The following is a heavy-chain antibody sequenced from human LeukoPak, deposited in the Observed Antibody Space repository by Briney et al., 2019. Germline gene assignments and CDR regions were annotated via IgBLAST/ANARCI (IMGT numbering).Heavy chain of an antibody. CDR2: IIPIFGTA. CDR1: GGTFSSYA. J-gene: IGHJ4*02. V-gene: IGHV1-69*01. D-gene: IGHD2-2*01. CDR3: ARDPSNTSGYYVYFDY. Sequence: SVKVSCKASGGTFSSYAISWVRQAPGQGLEWMGGIIPIFGTANYAQKFQGRVTITADESTSTAYMELSSLRSEDTAVYYCARDPSNTSGYYVYFDYWGQGALVTVSS.